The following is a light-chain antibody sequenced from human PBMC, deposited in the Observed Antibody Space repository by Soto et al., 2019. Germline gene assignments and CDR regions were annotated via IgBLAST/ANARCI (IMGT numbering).Light chain of an antibody. Sequence: DIQMTQFPSSLSASVGDRVTITCRASQYISHYSNWYQQRPGEAPRLLIYFTSNLHTGVPSRFSGSGSGTEYVLTIDSLQPEDFGTYYCQQSFRNRTFGQGTRLEVK. V-gene: IGKV1-39*01. J-gene: IGKJ1*01. CDR2: FTS. CDR3: QQSFRNRT. CDR1: QYISHY.